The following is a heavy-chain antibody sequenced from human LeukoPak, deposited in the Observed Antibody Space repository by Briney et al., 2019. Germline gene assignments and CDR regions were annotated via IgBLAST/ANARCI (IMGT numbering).Heavy chain of an antibody. CDR2: INSDGSSA. V-gene: IGHV3-74*01. J-gene: IGHJ4*02. D-gene: IGHD4-23*01. Sequence: GGSLRLSCAASGFTFSSYWMHWVRQAPGKGLVWVSRINSDGSSARYADSVKGRFTISRDNGQDTLYLQMDRLRVEDTAVYYCARDLTVVDFDYWGQGTLVTVSS. CDR3: ARDLTVVDFDY. CDR1: GFTFSSYW.